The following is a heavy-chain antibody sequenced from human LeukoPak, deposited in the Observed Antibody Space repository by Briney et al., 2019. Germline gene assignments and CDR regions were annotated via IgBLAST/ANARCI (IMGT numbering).Heavy chain of an antibody. Sequence: PGGSLRLSCAASGFTFGSSVMNWVRQAPGKGLEWVPGISANGGSTYYADSVKGRFTISRDTSKNTLYVQMNSLGTEDTAAYYCAKGSYYDSSGSFYFDYWGQGTLVTVSS. D-gene: IGHD3-22*01. CDR3: AKGSYYDSSGSFYFDY. CDR1: GFTFGSSV. V-gene: IGHV3-23*01. CDR2: ISANGGST. J-gene: IGHJ4*02.